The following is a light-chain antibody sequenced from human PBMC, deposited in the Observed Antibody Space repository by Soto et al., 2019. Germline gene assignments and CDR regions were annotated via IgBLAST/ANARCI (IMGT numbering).Light chain of an antibody. CDR3: QVWDNGSDGGV. CDR1: NIGSRN. CDR2: DSF. Sequence: SSALTQPPSVSVAPGQAAGITCGGDNIGSRNVHWYQQKPGQAPVLVLYDSFDRPSGIPERISGSNSGNTATLTINRVEAGDEADYYCQVWDNGSDGGVFGPGTKVTVL. J-gene: IGLJ1*01. V-gene: IGLV3-21*02.